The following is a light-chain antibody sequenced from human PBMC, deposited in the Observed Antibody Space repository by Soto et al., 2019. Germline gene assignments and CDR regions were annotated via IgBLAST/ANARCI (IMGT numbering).Light chain of an antibody. CDR2: SNN. CDR3: ASWDDSLNGVV. J-gene: IGLJ2*01. V-gene: IGLV1-44*01. CDR1: SSNIGDNT. Sequence: QSVLTQPPSASGPPGQRVTISCSGSSSNIGDNTVNWYQQLPGTAPKLLISSNNQRPSGVPDRFSGSKSGTSGSLAISGLQSEDEADYYCASWDDSLNGVVFGGGTQLTVL.